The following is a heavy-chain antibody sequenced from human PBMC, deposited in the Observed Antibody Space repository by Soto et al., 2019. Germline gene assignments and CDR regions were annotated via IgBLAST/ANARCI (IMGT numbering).Heavy chain of an antibody. V-gene: IGHV4-39*01. CDR3: GRLFSGGVVRRWEFGP. J-gene: IGHJ5*02. Sequence: QLQLQASGPGLVKPSETLSLTCTVSVGSIRSSSYYWGWIRQPPGKGVEWIEGIYYSGSTYYNPSLKSRFNMSVDTSKSRFSLKLSSGTAADAGVYYCGRLFSGGVVRRWEFGPWGQGTLV. D-gene: IGHD3-3*01. CDR2: IYYSGST. CDR1: VGSIRSSSYY.